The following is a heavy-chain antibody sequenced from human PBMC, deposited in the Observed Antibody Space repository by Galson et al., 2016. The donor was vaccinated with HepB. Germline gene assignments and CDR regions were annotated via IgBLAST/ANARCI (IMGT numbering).Heavy chain of an antibody. J-gene: IGHJ4*02. Sequence: SLRLSCAASGFTVSSKYMSWVRQAPGKGLEWVSVIHTGGSTYYADSVKGRFTISRDNAKNSLFLQLNSLRPEDTAVYFCVRNSAAVGHWGQGTLVTVSS. CDR3: VRNSAAVGH. V-gene: IGHV3-53*01. D-gene: IGHD4-23*01. CDR1: GFTVSSKY. CDR2: IHTGGST.